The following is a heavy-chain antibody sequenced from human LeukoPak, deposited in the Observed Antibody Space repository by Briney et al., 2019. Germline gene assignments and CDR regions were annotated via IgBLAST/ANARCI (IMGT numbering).Heavy chain of an antibody. CDR2: INPNGGGP. CDR3: ARGVATLADPPDY. Sequence: GASVKVSCKASGHTFTGYYMHWVRPAHGQVLEWMGWINPNGGGPIYAQKFQGRVTMTRDTSISTAYMELSRLRSYDTAVYYCARGVATLADPPDYWGQGTLVTVSS. V-gene: IGHV1-2*02. CDR1: GHTFTGYY. D-gene: IGHD5-12*01. J-gene: IGHJ4*02.